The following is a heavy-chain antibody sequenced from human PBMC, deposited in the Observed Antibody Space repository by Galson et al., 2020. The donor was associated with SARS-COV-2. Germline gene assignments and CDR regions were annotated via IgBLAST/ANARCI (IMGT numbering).Heavy chain of an antibody. CDR3: VRAGYSSRTRGWFDP. CDR1: GGSISSSSYY. V-gene: IGHV4-39*07. J-gene: IGHJ5*02. D-gene: IGHD6-13*01. CDR2: IYYSGST. Sequence: SETLSLTCTVSGGSISSSSYYWGWIRQPPGKGLEWIGSIYYSGSTYYNPSLKSRVTISVDTSKNQFSLKLSSVTAADTAVYYCVRAGYSSRTRGWFDPWGQGTLVTVSS.